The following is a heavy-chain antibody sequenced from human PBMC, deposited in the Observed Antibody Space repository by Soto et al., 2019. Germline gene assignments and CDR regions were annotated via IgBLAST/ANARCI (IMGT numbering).Heavy chain of an antibody. CDR2: IRSKAYGGTA. V-gene: IGHV3-49*04. D-gene: IGHD3-10*01. Sequence: HPGGSLRLSCTASGFTFGDYAMSWVRQAPGKGLEWVGFIRSKAYGGTAEYAASVKGRFTISRDDSKSIAYLQMNSLKTEDTAVYYCTRVFHSDGSGSYPPPGGFDPWGQGTLVTVSS. CDR1: GFTFGDYA. CDR3: TRVFHSDGSGSYPPPGGFDP. J-gene: IGHJ5*02.